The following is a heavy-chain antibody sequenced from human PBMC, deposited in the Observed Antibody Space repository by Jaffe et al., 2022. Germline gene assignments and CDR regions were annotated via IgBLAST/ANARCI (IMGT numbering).Heavy chain of an antibody. V-gene: IGHV1-2*06. J-gene: IGHJ6*03. D-gene: IGHD3-3*01. CDR2: INPNSGGT. Sequence: QVQLVQSGAEVKKPGASVKVSCKASGYTFTGYYMHWVRQAPGQGLEWMGRINPNSGGTNYAQKFQGRVTMTRDTSISTAYMELSRLRSDDTAVYYCARAHRDYDFWSGYSHYYYYMDVWGKGTTVTVSS. CDR1: GYTFTGYY. CDR3: ARAHRDYDFWSGYSHYYYYMDV.